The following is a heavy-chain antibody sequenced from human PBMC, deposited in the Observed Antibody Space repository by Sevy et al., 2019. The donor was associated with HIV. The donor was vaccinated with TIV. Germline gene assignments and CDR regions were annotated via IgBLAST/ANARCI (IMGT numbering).Heavy chain of an antibody. CDR1: GFTTGFTFSDYW. D-gene: IGHD3-10*01. J-gene: IGHJ4*02. CDR2: IKEDGTEI. Sequence: GGSLRLSCAASGFTTGFTFSDYWMAWVRQAPGKGLEWVANIKEDGTEIYYLDSLKGRFTISRDNAKNLLYLQMNSLRAEDTAVYYCVRGGYYGYSCLDYWGQGTLVTVSS. V-gene: IGHV3-7*01. CDR3: VRGGYYGYSCLDY.